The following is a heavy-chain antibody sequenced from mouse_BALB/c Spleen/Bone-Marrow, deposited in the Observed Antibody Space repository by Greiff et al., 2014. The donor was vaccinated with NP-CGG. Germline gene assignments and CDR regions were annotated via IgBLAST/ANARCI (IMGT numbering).Heavy chain of an antibody. Sequence: EVQLQLSGGGLVQPGGSLKLSCAASGFDFSGYWMTWVRQAPGKGLEWIGEINPDSRTINYKPSLKEKFIMSRDNAKNTLYLQMSKVRSEDTALYYCARNGYYGWITYWGQGTLVTVSA. CDR3: ARNGYYGWITY. CDR1: GFDFSGYW. J-gene: IGHJ3*01. V-gene: IGHV4-1*02. CDR2: INPDSRTI. D-gene: IGHD2-3*01.